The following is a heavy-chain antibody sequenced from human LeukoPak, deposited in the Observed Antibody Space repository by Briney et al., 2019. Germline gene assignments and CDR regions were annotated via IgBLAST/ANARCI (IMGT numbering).Heavy chain of an antibody. CDR3: ARSYYYDSSGEDY. V-gene: IGHV1-2*02. CDR2: INPNSGAT. D-gene: IGHD3-22*01. CDR1: GYTFTGYY. Sequence: ASVKVSCXASGYTFTGYYMHWVRLAPGQGLEWMGWINPNSGATNYAQKFQGRVTMTRDTSISTAYMELSRLRSDDTAVYYSARSYYYDSSGEDYWGQGTLVTVSS. J-gene: IGHJ4*02.